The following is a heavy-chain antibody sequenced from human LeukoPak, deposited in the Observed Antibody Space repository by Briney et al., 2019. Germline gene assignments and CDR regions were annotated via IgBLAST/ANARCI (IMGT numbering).Heavy chain of an antibody. D-gene: IGHD6-6*01. CDR2: INHSGST. V-gene: IGHV4-34*01. Sequence: PSDTLSLTCAVYGGTFSDYYWNWIRQPPGKGLEWIGEINHSGSTNYNPSLKPRITISVNTTNNPFSLKLNTVTAAEAAVYFCARPPTALVRGGYYFDSWGQGTLVIVSS. CDR3: ARPPTALVRGGYYFDS. J-gene: IGHJ4*02. CDR1: GGTFSDYY.